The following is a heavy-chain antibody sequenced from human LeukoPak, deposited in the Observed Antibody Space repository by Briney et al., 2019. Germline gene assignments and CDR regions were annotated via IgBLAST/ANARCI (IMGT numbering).Heavy chain of an antibody. D-gene: IGHD6-19*01. V-gene: IGHV1-18*01. CDR1: GYTFTSYG. Sequence: GASVKVSCKASGYTFTSYGISWVRQTPGQGLEWMGWISAYNGNTNYAQKLQGRVTMTTDTSTSTAYMELRSLRSDDTAVYYCARDWYSSGWYVAPSSYWGQGTLVTVSS. CDR2: ISAYNGNT. CDR3: ARDWYSSGWYVAPSSY. J-gene: IGHJ4*02.